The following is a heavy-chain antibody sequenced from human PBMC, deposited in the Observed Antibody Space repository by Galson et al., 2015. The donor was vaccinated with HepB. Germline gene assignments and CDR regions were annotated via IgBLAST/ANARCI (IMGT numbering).Heavy chain of an antibody. Sequence: LRLSCAVSGFTFRNNAMSWVRQAPGKGLEWVSGFSGSGGRTYYPDSVKGRFTISRDNSKNTLFLQMNSLRAEDTAVYYCGKEIVGATDYYYGMDVWGQGTTVTVSS. CDR3: GKEIVGATDYYYGMDV. CDR1: GFTFRNNA. D-gene: IGHD1-26*01. CDR2: FSGSGGRT. J-gene: IGHJ6*02. V-gene: IGHV3-23*01.